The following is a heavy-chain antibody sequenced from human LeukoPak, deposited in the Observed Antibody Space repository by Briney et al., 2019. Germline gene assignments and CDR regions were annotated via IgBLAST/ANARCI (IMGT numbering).Heavy chain of an antibody. V-gene: IGHV4-61*01. CDR3: ARAPPMYCSGGSCYSGGVDY. J-gene: IGHJ4*02. CDR1: GGSVSSGSYY. CDR2: IYYSGST. Sequence: PSETLSLPCTVSGGSVSSGSYYWSWIRQPPGKGLEWIGYIYYSGSTNYNPSLKSRVTISVDASKTQFSLKLSSVTAADTAVYYCARAPPMYCSGGSCYSGGVDYWGQGTLVTVSS. D-gene: IGHD2-15*01.